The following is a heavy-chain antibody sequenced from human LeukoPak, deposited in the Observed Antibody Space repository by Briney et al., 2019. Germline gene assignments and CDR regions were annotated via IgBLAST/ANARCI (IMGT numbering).Heavy chain of an antibody. J-gene: IGHJ5*02. CDR1: GGSISSGGYS. CDR3: ARENLGFDP. CDR2: IYYSGNT. Sequence: SQTLSLTCAVSGGSISSGGYSWSWIRQPPGKGLEWIGYIYYSGNTNYNPSLKSRVTISVDTSKNQFSLKLSSVTAADTAVYYCARENLGFDPWGQGTLVTVSS. V-gene: IGHV4-30-4*07. D-gene: IGHD1-26*01.